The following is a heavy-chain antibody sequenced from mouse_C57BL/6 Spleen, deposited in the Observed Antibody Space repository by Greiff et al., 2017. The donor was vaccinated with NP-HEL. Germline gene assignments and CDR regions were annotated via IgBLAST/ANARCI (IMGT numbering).Heavy chain of an antibody. D-gene: IGHD2-3*01. V-gene: IGHV5-4*01. J-gene: IGHJ3*01. CDR1: GFTFSSYA. CDR3: AKDDGIPFAY. Sequence: EVKLVESGGGLVKPGGSLKLSCAASGFTFSSYAMSWVRQTPEKRLEWVATISDGGSYTSYPDTVQGRFTISRDNAKNNLYLQMSHLKTEDTAMYYCAKDDGIPFAYWGQGTLVTVSA. CDR2: ISDGGSYT.